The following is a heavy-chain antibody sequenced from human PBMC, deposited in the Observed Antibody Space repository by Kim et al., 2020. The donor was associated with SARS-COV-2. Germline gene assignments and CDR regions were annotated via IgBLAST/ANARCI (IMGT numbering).Heavy chain of an antibody. CDR3: ARDGDLYSSGKDAFDI. D-gene: IGHD6-19*01. CDR2: IKQDGNQK. CDR1: GFTFSSYW. J-gene: IGHJ3*02. Sequence: GSLRLSCAASGFTFSSYWMTWVRQAPGKGLEWVANIKQDGNQKYYVDSVKGRFTISRDDAKNSLYLQMNSLRAEDTAVYYCARDGDLYSSGKDAFDIWG. V-gene: IGHV3-7*01.